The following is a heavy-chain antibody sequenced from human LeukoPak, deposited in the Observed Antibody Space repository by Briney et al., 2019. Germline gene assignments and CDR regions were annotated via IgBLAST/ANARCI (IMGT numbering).Heavy chain of an antibody. Sequence: SETLSLTCAVSGGSISSSSYYWGWIRQPPGKGLEWIGSIYYSGSTYYNPSLKSRVTISVDTSKNQFSLKLSSVTAADTAVYYCARLGPPGYSYGLGDYWGQGTLVTVSS. V-gene: IGHV4-39*01. CDR3: ARLGPPGYSYGLGDY. D-gene: IGHD5-18*01. J-gene: IGHJ4*02. CDR1: GGSISSSSYY. CDR2: IYYSGST.